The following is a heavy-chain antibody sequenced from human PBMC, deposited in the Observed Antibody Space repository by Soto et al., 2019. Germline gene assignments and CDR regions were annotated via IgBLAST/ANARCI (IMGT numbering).Heavy chain of an antibody. CDR3: ARGYVGSPYYFDS. Sequence: SETLSLTCVVYGGSFSGYFWSWIRQPPGEGLEWIGEISHSGSTNYNPSLKSRVTISVDTSKNHFSLRLSSLTAADTAVYYCARGYVGSPYYFDSWGQGTLVTVSS. CDR1: GGSFSGYF. V-gene: IGHV4-34*01. CDR2: ISHSGST. J-gene: IGHJ4*02. D-gene: IGHD2-15*01.